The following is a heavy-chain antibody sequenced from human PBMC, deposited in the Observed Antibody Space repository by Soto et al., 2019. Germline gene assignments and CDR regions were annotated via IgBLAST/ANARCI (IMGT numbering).Heavy chain of an antibody. CDR2: IVVGSGNT. CDR3: AASQRHYYDSSGYYPEGDY. Sequence: SVKVSCKASGFTFTSSAVQWVRQARGQRLEWIGWIVVGSGNTNYAQKFQERVTITRDMSTSTAYMELSSLRSEDTAVYYCAASQRHYYDSSGYYPEGDYWGRGTLVTVSS. D-gene: IGHD3-22*01. V-gene: IGHV1-58*01. J-gene: IGHJ4*02. CDR1: GFTFTSSA.